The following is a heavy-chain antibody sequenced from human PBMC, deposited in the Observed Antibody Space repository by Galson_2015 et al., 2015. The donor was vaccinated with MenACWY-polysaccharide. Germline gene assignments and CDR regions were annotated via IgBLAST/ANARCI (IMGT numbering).Heavy chain of an antibody. Sequence: SLRLSCAASGFTFSILVMTWIRQAPGKGLECVANIKYDGSVTSYVDSVKGRFTISRDNARNSLSLQMNSLRAEDTAVYYCARARGLDYWGQEPWSPSPQ. V-gene: IGHV3-7*03. CDR2: IKYDGSVT. CDR3: ARARGLDY. J-gene: IGHJ4*01. D-gene: IGHD3-10*01. CDR1: GFTFSILV.